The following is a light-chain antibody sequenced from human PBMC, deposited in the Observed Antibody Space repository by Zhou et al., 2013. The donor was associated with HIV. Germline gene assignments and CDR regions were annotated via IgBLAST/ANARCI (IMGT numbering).Light chain of an antibody. CDR2: DAS. CDR3: QHYGSSPLT. CDR1: QTFSSNY. V-gene: IGKV3-20*01. Sequence: ENVLTQSPGTLSLSPGEGATLSCRASQTFSSNYLAWYQQKPGQAPRLLIYDASSRATGIPDRFSGSGSGTDFTLTISRLEPEDFAVYYCQHYGSSPLTFGGGTKVEIK. J-gene: IGKJ4*01.